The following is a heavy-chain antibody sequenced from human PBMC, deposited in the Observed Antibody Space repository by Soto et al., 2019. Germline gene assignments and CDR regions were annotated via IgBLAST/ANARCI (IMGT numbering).Heavy chain of an antibody. J-gene: IGHJ6*02. D-gene: IGHD6-13*01. CDR3: ARLERRAAAGTTFYYYYYGMDV. CDR1: GYTFTSYD. CDR2: MNPNSGNT. Sequence: QVQLVQSGAEVKKPGASVKVSCKASGYTFTSYDINWVRQASGQGLEWMGWMNPNSGNTGYAQKFQGRVTMTRNNSISTAYMELSSLRSEDTAVYYCARLERRAAAGTTFYYYYYGMDVWGQGTTVTVSS. V-gene: IGHV1-8*01.